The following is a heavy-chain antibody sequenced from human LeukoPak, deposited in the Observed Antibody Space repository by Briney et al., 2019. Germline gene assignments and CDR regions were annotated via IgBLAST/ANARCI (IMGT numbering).Heavy chain of an antibody. CDR1: GYTFTSYG. J-gene: IGHJ4*02. CDR3: ARDPDLNYYGSGSPTRPGY. Sequence: GASVKVSCKASGYTFTSYGISWVRQAPGQGLEWMGWISAYNGNTNYAQKLQGRVTMTTDTSTSTAYMELRSLRSDDTAVYYCARDPDLNYYGSGSPTRPGYWGQGTLVTVSS. CDR2: ISAYNGNT. D-gene: IGHD3-10*01. V-gene: IGHV1-18*01.